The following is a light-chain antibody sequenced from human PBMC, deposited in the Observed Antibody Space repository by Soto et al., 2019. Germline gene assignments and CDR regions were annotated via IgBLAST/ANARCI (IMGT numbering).Light chain of an antibody. J-gene: IGLJ1*01. CDR1: SSDVGGYNY. CDR2: EVS. CDR3: SSYTSSSTPYV. V-gene: IGLV2-14*01. Sequence: QSVLTQPASVSGSPGQSITISCTGTSSDVGGYNYVSWYQQHPGKAPKRMIYEVSNRPSGVSNRFSGSKSGNTASLTISGLQAEDEADYYCSSYTSSSTPYVFGTGTKLTV.